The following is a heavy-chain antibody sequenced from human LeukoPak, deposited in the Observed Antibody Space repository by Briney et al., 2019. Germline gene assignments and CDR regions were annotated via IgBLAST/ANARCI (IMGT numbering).Heavy chain of an antibody. CDR1: GFTFSSYE. D-gene: IGHD3-9*01. V-gene: IGHV3-48*03. J-gene: IGHJ4*02. CDR2: ISSSGSTI. CDR3: ARDTPFGGHYDILTGYYT. Sequence: GGSLRLSCAASGFTFSSYEMNWVRQAPGKGLEWVSYISSSGSTIYYADSVKGRFTISRDNAKNSLYLPMNSLRAEDTAVYYCARDTPFGGHYDILTGYYTWGQGTLVTVSS.